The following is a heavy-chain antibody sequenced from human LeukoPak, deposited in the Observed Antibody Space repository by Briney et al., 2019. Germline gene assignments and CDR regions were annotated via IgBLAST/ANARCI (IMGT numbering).Heavy chain of an antibody. CDR2: IYYSGST. V-gene: IGHV4-59*05. CDR1: GFTFSSYE. J-gene: IGHJ3*02. CDR3: ASWGYSYGPDAFDI. Sequence: PGGSLRLSCAASGFTFSSYEMIWVRQAPGKGLEWIGSIYYSGSTYYNPSLKSRVTISVDTSKNQFSLKLSSVTAADTAVYYCASWGYSYGPDAFDIWGQGTMVTVSS. D-gene: IGHD5-18*01.